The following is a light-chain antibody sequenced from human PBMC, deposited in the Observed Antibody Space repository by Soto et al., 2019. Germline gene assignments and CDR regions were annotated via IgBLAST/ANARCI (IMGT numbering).Light chain of an antibody. CDR3: GTWYSSLSAVV. CDR1: NSNIGNYH. CDR2: DHD. J-gene: IGLJ2*01. V-gene: IGLV1-51*01. Sequence: QSVLTQPPSVSAAPGQKVTISCSGSNSNIGNYHVSWYQQVPGTAPKLLIYDHDKRPSGIPDRFSGSKSGTSATLGIIGLQTGDEADYYCGTWYSSLSAVVFGGGTKVTVL.